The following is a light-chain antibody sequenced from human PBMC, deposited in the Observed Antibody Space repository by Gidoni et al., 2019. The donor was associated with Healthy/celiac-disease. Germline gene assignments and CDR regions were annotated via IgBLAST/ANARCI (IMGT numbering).Light chain of an antibody. CDR3: GTWDSSLRAVV. Sequence: QSVLTQPPSVSASPGQKVTIACSGSISNMGNNYVSWYQQLPGTAPKLLMYAKTKRPSGSPDRFSGSKSGTAATLGITGRQTGDEADYYCGTWDSSLRAVVFGGGTKLTVL. CDR1: ISNMGNNY. CDR2: AKT. J-gene: IGLJ2*01. V-gene: IGLV1-51*01.